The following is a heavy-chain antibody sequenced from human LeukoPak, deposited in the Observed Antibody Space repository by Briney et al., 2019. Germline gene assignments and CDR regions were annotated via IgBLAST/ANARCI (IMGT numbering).Heavy chain of an antibody. V-gene: IGHV1-2*06. CDR1: GYSFTCYY. Sequence: GASVKVSCKASGYSFTCYYIHWVRQAPGQGLEWMGRISPYSGETTYGQNFQGGVTMTTDTSISTAYMELSRLISDDTAVYYCAREDNNSDRWFDPWGQGTLVTVSS. CDR2: ISPYSGET. CDR3: AREDNNSDRWFDP. D-gene: IGHD4-11*01. J-gene: IGHJ5*02.